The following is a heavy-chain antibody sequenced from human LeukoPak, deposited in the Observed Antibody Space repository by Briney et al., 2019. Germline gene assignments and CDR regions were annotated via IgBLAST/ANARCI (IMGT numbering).Heavy chain of an antibody. CDR3: AKRSTMMAFDI. Sequence: GGSLRLSCAASGFNFDESGMHWVRQVPGKGLEWVSGISRNSAILVYTDSVRGRFTISRDNAKNSLYLQMNSLRDEDTALYYCAKRSTMMAFDIWGQGTMVTVSS. CDR1: GFNFDESG. CDR2: ISRNSAIL. D-gene: IGHD6-13*01. V-gene: IGHV3-9*01. J-gene: IGHJ3*02.